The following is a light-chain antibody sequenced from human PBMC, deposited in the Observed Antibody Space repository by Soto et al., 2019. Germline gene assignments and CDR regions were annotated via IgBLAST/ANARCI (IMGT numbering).Light chain of an antibody. CDR1: QSVSSN. CDR2: GAS. V-gene: IGKV3-15*01. Sequence: VVMSQSSATVSVSTAEKANLSCRASQSVSSNLAWYQQKPGQAPRLLIYGASTRATGIPARFSGSGSGTEFTLTISSLQSEDFAVYYCQQYNNWPPITFGQGTRLEIK. CDR3: QQYNNWPPIT. J-gene: IGKJ5*01.